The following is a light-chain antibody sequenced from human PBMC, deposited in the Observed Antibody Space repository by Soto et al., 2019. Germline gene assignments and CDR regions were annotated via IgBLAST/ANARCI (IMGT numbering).Light chain of an antibody. V-gene: IGKV1-12*01. J-gene: IGKJ1*01. CDR2: GAS. CDR3: QQAYTLLRT. Sequence: DIRVTQAPSSVSASVGDRVTITYRASQDISHYLAWYQQKPGKAPKRLIYGASSLQSGVPSRFRGSGSGTDFTLTISSLQPEDFATFYCQQAYTLLRTLGKGIVV. CDR1: QDISHY.